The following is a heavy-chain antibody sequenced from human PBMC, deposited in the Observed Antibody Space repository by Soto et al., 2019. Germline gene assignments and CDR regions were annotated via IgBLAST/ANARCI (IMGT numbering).Heavy chain of an antibody. D-gene: IGHD5-18*01. CDR3: AREVERGYSYGYLEY. Sequence: QVQLVQSGAEVKKPGASVKVSCKASGYTLTSYYMHWVRQAPGQGLEWMGIINPSSGSKSYEQKFQGRVTMTRDTSTSTVYMELSSLRSEDTAVYYCAREVERGYSYGYLEYWGQGTLVTVSS. J-gene: IGHJ4*02. V-gene: IGHV1-46*01. CDR2: INPSSGSK. CDR1: GYTLTSYY.